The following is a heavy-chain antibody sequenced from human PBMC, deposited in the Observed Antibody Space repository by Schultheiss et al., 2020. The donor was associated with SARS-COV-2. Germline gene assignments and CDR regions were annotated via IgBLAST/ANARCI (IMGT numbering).Heavy chain of an antibody. CDR1: GFTFSSYA. Sequence: GGSLRLSCAASGFTFSSYAMHWVRQAPGKGLEWVAVISYDGSNKYYADSVKGRFTISRDNSKNTLYLQMNSLRAEDTAVYYCARPYCSSTSCYTLGAFDIWGQGTMVTVSS. CDR2: ISYDGSNK. J-gene: IGHJ3*02. D-gene: IGHD2-2*02. CDR3: ARPYCSSTSCYTLGAFDI. V-gene: IGHV3-30*07.